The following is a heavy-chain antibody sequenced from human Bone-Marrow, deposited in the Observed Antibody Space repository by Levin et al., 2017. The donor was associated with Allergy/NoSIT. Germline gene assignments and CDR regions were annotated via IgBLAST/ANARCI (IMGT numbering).Heavy chain of an antibody. D-gene: IGHD2-21*02. J-gene: IGHJ1*01. Sequence: GESLKISCEGSGYTFSNNMIGWVRQMPGKGLEWMGIINPRDSSVIYSPSFQGHVTMSADKSTNSAYLLWTSLKASDSATYYCTRHGDGFYHWGQGTLVTVSS. CDR1: GYTFSNNM. CDR3: TRHGDGFYH. CDR2: INPRDSSV. V-gene: IGHV5-51*01.